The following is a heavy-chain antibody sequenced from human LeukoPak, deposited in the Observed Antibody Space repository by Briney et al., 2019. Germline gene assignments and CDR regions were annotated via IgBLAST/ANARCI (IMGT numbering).Heavy chain of an antibody. D-gene: IGHD6-19*01. CDR2: MNPNSGNT. Sequence: GASVKVSCKASGYTFTSYDINWGRQATGQGFEWMGWMNPNSGNTGYAQKFQGRVTMTRNTSISTAYMELSSLRSEDTAVYYCARMGYSSGWYSQDNWFDPWGQGTLVTVSS. CDR1: GYTFTSYD. J-gene: IGHJ5*02. CDR3: ARMGYSSGWYSQDNWFDP. V-gene: IGHV1-8*01.